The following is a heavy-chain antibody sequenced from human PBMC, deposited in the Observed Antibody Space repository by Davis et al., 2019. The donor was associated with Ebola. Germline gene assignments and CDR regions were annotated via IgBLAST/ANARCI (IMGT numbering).Heavy chain of an antibody. CDR1: GFTLTELS. Sequence: ASVKVSCKVSGFTLTELSIHWVRQAPGKGLEWMGGSHPRGGETVYAQEFQGRVSLTEGTSTNTAYMELSSLRSDDTALYYCATGDYDFWSRYSAYYGTDIWGQGTTVTVSS. D-gene: IGHD3-3*01. J-gene: IGHJ6*02. CDR3: ATGDYDFWSRYSAYYGTDI. V-gene: IGHV1-24*01. CDR2: SHPRGGET.